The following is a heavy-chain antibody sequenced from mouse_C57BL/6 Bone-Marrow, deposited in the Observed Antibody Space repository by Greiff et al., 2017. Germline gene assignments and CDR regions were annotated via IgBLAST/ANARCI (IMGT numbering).Heavy chain of an antibody. V-gene: IGHV14-4*01. CDR1: GFNIKDDY. CDR2: IDPENGDT. D-gene: IGHD2-3*01. Sequence: EVQLQQSGAELVRPGASVKLSCTASGFNIKDDYMHWVKQRPEQGLEWIGWIDPENGDTEYASKFQGKATITADTSSNTSYLQLSSLTSEDTAVYYCTFYDCPFGVWGTGTTVTVSS. J-gene: IGHJ1*03. CDR3: TFYDCPFGV.